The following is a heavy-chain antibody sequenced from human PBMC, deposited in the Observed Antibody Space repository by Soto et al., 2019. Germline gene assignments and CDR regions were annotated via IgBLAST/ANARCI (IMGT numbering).Heavy chain of an antibody. CDR2: INPATGAA. J-gene: IGHJ3*02. V-gene: IGHV1-2*02. CDR1: GYPVTAYY. D-gene: IGHD3-3*01. Sequence: QLHLVQSGAVVKKPGASVTVSCSASGYPVTAYYMHWVRQAPGRGLEWMGGINPATGAAKYTQTFQGRVTMTRDTPTGTVFMELGGLTSEDTAVFCCARGGGVGVAGSAAFDMWGQGTLVTVSS. CDR3: ARGGGVGVAGSAAFDM.